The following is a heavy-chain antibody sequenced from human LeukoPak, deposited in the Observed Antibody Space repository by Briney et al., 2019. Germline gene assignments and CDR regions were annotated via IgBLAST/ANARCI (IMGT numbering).Heavy chain of an antibody. CDR2: ISYDGSNK. CDR3: ARDHYCSSTSCYTTGTDAFDI. CDR1: GFTFSSYA. Sequence: GGSLRLSCAASGFTFSSYAMHWVRQAPGKGLEWVAVISYDGSNKYYADSVKGRFTISRDNSKNTLYLQMNSLRAEDTAVYYCARDHYCSSTSCYTTGTDAFDIWGQGTMVTVSS. J-gene: IGHJ3*02. D-gene: IGHD2-2*02. V-gene: IGHV3-30-3*01.